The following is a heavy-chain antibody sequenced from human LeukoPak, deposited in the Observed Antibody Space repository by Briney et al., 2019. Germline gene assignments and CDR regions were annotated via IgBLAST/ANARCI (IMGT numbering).Heavy chain of an antibody. CDR3: ARRGNYYDNDY. D-gene: IGHD3-22*01. V-gene: IGHV1-18*01. CDR2: ISGYNGNT. J-gene: IGHJ4*02. CDR1: GGTFSSYA. Sequence: GASVKVSCKASGGTFSSYAISWVRQAPGQGLEWMGWISGYNGNTKYAQNLQGRVTMTTDTSTSTAYMELRSLRFDDTAVYYCARRGNYYDNDYWAQGPLVTVSS.